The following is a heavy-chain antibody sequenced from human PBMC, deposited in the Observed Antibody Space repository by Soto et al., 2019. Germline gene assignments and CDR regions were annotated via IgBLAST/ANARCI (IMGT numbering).Heavy chain of an antibody. CDR3: ARGIPHYSSPRELENNWFDP. V-gene: IGHV3-74*01. Sequence: GGSLRLSCAASGFTFSSYWMHWVRQAPGKGLVWVSRINSDGSSTSYADSVKGRFTISRDNAKNTLYLQMNSLRAEDTAVYYCARGIPHYSSPRELENNWFDPWGQGTLVTVSS. D-gene: IGHD1-26*01. CDR1: GFTFSSYW. J-gene: IGHJ5*02. CDR2: INSDGSST.